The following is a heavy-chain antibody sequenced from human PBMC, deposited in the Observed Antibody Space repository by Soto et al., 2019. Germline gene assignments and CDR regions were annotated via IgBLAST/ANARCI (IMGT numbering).Heavy chain of an antibody. D-gene: IGHD3-10*01. Sequence: SETLSLTCAFSGYFISNGYYWDWILQPPGKGLEWIGSIYPTGTTYYNTSLKSRVTISVDTSKNHFSLKLTSVTAADTAVYYCARDANYGLYYFDHWGQGTLVTVSS. CDR3: ARDANYGLYYFDH. CDR2: IYPTGTT. CDR1: GYFISNGYY. V-gene: IGHV4-38-2*02. J-gene: IGHJ4*02.